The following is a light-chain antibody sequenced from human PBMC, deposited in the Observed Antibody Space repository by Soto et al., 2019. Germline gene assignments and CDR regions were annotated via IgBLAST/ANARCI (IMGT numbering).Light chain of an antibody. V-gene: IGKV1-5*03. CDR2: KAS. Sequence: DIQMTQSPSTLSGSVGDRVTITCRASQTISSWLAWYQQKPGKAPKLLIYKASTLKSGVPSRFSGSGSGSDFTLTISDLHPEDVATYYCQKYDSAPLTFGGGTKVDIK. CDR1: QTISSW. CDR3: QKYDSAPLT. J-gene: IGKJ4*01.